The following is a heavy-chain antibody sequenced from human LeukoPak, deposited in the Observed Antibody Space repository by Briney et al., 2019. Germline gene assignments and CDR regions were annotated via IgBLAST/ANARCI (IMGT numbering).Heavy chain of an antibody. Sequence: GESLKISCKGPGYSFTSYWIGWVRQMPGKGLEWMGIIYPGDSDTRHSPSFQGQDTITADNSVTTAPLPGSSLKASDAAMYLWARQPAHRYYYYGMDVWGQGTTVTVSS. J-gene: IGHJ6*02. CDR2: IYPGDSDT. V-gene: IGHV5-51*01. CDR3: ARQPAHRYYYYGMDV. D-gene: IGHD2-2*01. CDR1: GYSFTSYW.